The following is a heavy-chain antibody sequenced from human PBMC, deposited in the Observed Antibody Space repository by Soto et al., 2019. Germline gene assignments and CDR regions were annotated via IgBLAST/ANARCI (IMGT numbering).Heavy chain of an antibody. CDR1: GFTFSGYW. J-gene: IGHJ6*02. CDR3: ARGSRAARFYYGMDF. Sequence: PGGSLRLSCAASGFTFSGYWMHWVRQAPGKGLVWVSRIDSDGSSTNYADSVKGRFTISRDNARNTLYLQLNSLRAEDTAVYYCARGSRAARFYYGMDFWGQGTTVTV. V-gene: IGHV3-74*01. CDR2: IDSDGSST. D-gene: IGHD6-25*01.